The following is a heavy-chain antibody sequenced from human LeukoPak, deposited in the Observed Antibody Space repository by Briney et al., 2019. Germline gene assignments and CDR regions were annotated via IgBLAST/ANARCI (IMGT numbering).Heavy chain of an antibody. V-gene: IGHV3-23*01. CDR2: ISGSGGST. D-gene: IGHD1-1*01. Sequence: PGGSLRLSCAASGFTFSSYAMSWVRQAPGKGLEWVSAISGSGGSTYYADSVKGRFTISRDNSKNTLYLQMNSLRAEDTAVYYCAKDCRLNCARQPGFDSWGQGTLVTVSS. J-gene: IGHJ5*01. CDR1: GFTFSSYA. CDR3: AKDCRLNCARQPGFDS.